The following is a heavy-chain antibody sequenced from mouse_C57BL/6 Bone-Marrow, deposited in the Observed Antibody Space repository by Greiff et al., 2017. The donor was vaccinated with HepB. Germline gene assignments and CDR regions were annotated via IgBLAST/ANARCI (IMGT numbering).Heavy chain of an antibody. Sequence: VMLVESGPELVKPGASVKISCKASGYAFSSSWMNWVKQRPGKGLEWIGRIYPGDGDTNYNGKFKGKATLTAVKSSSTAYMQLSSLTSEDSAVYFCAPHYYGSSFYYFDYWGQGTTLTVSS. D-gene: IGHD1-1*01. CDR1: GYAFSSSW. V-gene: IGHV1-82*01. CDR2: IYPGDGDT. CDR3: APHYYGSSFYYFDY. J-gene: IGHJ2*01.